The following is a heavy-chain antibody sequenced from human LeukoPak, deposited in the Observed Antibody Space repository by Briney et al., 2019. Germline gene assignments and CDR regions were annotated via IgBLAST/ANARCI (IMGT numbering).Heavy chain of an antibody. V-gene: IGHV1-2*02. Sequence: ASVKVSCKTSGYTFTDYYIHWMRQAPGQGLEWMGWINSNSGGTSYAQKFQGRVTLTRDTPTRTAFMELSRLTSDDAAVYYCARTSIAARRADFDYWGQGPVVTVSS. CDR3: ARTSIAARRADFDY. D-gene: IGHD6-6*01. J-gene: IGHJ4*02. CDR1: GYTFTDYY. CDR2: INSNSGGT.